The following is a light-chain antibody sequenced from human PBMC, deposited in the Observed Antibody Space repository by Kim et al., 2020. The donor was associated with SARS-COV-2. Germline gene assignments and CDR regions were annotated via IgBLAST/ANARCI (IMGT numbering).Light chain of an antibody. CDR1: ALPKQY. J-gene: IGLJ3*02. V-gene: IGLV3-25*03. Sequence: SYELTQPPSVSLSPGQTARITCSGEALPKQYAYWFQQKPGQAPVLVIYKDTERPSGIPERFSGSTSGTTVTLTISGVQAEDEADYYCQSADSSDTFWVFGGGTQLTVL. CDR3: QSADSSDTFWV. CDR2: KDT.